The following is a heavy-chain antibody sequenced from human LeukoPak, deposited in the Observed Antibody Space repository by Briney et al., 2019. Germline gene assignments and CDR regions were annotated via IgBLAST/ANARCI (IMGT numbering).Heavy chain of an antibody. CDR2: INHSGRT. D-gene: IGHD2-2*01. Sequence: SETLSLTCSVYGGSFSGYFWSWIRQPPGKGLEWIGEINHSGRTNYNPSLKSRVTISVDTSKNQFSLQLSSVTAADTAVYYCARLVVVPAATHERDYWGQGTLVTVSS. CDR3: ARLVVVPAATHERDY. J-gene: IGHJ4*02. CDR1: GGSFSGYF. V-gene: IGHV4-34*01.